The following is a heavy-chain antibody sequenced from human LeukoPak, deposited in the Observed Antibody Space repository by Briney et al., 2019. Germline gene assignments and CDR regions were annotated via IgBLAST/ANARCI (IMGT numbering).Heavy chain of an antibody. Sequence: GGSLRLSCTASGFTFSSYGINWVRHPPRKGLELVSGIGACGTFTYYSDSVKGRFTISRDNSGNTLYLQMNSLRADETAVYYCAKDLDCTSYGYSFDYWGQGTLVTVSS. V-gene: IGHV3-23*01. CDR2: IGACGTFT. CDR3: AKDLDCTSYGYSFDY. CDR1: GFTFSSYG. D-gene: IGHD2-21*02. J-gene: IGHJ4*02.